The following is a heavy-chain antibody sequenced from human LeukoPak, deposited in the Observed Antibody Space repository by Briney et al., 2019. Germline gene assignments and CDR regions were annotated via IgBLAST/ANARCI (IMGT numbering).Heavy chain of an antibody. D-gene: IGHD2-2*03. CDR2: ISSSSKYI. J-gene: IGHJ5*02. V-gene: IGHV3-21*01. CDR1: GFTFSTYS. CDR3: ARDLDIVVVPASWFYP. Sequence: KSGGSLRLSCAASGFTFSTYSMNWVRQAPGRGLEWVSSISSSSKYIYYADSVKGRFTISRDDAKNSLSLQMNSLRAEDTAVYYCARDLDIVVVPASWFYPWGQGTLVTVSS.